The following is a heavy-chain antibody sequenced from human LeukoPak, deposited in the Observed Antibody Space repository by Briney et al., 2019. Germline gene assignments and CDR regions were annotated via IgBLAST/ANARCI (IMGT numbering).Heavy chain of an antibody. CDR1: GGSSSGYY. CDR3: ARGRLRPPYYYFYMDV. Sequence: SETLSLTCAVYGGSSSGYYWSWIRQPPGKGLEWIGEINHSGSTNYNPSLKSRVTISVDTSRNQFSLKLSSVTAADTAVYYCARGRLRPPYYYFYMDVWGKGTTVTVSS. J-gene: IGHJ6*03. CDR2: INHSGST. V-gene: IGHV4-34*01. D-gene: IGHD4-17*01.